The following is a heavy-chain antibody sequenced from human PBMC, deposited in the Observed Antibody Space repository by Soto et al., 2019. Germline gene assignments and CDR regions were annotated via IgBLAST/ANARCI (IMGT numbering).Heavy chain of an antibody. CDR2: ISYGGSS. Sequence: PSETLSLTCIVSGGSIGGGDYYWSWIRQLPGKGLEWIGYISYGGSSYYNPSLKSRLTISVDTSKNQFSLKLSSVTAADTAIYYCAGDKLPASGNLVYWGQGTQVTVSS. D-gene: IGHD6-13*01. V-gene: IGHV4-31*03. CDR1: GGSIGGGDYY. CDR3: AGDKLPASGNLVY. J-gene: IGHJ4*02.